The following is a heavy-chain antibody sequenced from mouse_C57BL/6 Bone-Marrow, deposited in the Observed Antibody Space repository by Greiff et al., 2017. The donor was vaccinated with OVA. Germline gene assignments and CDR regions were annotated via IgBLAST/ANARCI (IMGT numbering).Heavy chain of an antibody. CDR2: IDPSDSYT. J-gene: IGHJ1*03. CDR3: WYFDV. V-gene: IGHV1-59*01. Sequence: QVHVKQPGAELVRPGTSVKLSCKASGYTFTSYWMHWVKQRPGQGLEWIGVIDPSDSYTNYNQKFKGKATLTVDTSSSTAYMQLSSLTSEDSAVYYCWYFDVWGTGTTVTVSS. CDR1: GYTFTSYW.